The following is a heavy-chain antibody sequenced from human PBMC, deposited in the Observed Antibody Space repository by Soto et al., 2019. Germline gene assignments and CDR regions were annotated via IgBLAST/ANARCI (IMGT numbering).Heavy chain of an antibody. V-gene: IGHV3-33*01. D-gene: IGHD6-13*01. CDR3: ARDRGNSYYYGMDV. CDR1: GFTFSSYG. J-gene: IGHJ6*02. CDR2: IWYDGSNK. Sequence: GGSLRLSXAASGFTFSSYGMHWVRQAPGKGLEWVAVIWYDGSNKYYADSVKGRFTISRDNSKNTLYLQMNSLRAEDTAVYYCARDRGNSYYYGMDVWGQGTTVTVSS.